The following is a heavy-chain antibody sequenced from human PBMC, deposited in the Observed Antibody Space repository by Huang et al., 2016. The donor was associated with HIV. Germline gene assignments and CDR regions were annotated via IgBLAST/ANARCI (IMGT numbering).Heavy chain of an antibody. V-gene: IGHV3-74*02. CDR1: GFIFSDYW. CDR2: IGSDGSRT. D-gene: IGHD3-3*01. CDR3: VRAREKGYDFWSGYRY. J-gene: IGHJ4*01. Sequence: EVELAESGGGSVRPGQSLRLSCVGSGFIFSDYWLHWVRQIPGKGVLGVARIGSDGSRTSYADSVKGRFTIYRDNARNTVYLQMSSLRVDDTAVYYCVRAREKGYDFWSGYRYWGQGAQVTVSS.